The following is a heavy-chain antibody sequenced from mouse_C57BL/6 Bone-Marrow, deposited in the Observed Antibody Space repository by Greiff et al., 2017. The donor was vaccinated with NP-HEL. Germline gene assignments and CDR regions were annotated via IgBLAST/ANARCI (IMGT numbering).Heavy chain of an antibody. CDR3: TRGKRDAMDY. Sequence: EVQLQQSGAELVRPGASVKLSCTASGFNIKDDYMHWVKQRPEQGLEWIGWIDPENGDTEYASKFQGKATITADTSSNTAYLQLSSLTSEDTAVYYCTRGKRDAMDYWGQGTSVTVSS. D-gene: IGHD2-1*01. CDR1: GFNIKDDY. CDR2: IDPENGDT. V-gene: IGHV14-4*01. J-gene: IGHJ4*01.